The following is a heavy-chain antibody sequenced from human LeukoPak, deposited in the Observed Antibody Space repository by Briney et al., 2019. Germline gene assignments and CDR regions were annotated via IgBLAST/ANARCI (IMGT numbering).Heavy chain of an antibody. J-gene: IGHJ3*02. D-gene: IGHD4-17*01. Sequence: SETLSLTCTVSGGSISSSSYYWGWIRQPPGKGLEWIGSIYYSGSTYYNPSLKSRVTISVDTSKNQFSLKLSSVTAADTAVYYCARDYGDYVILVADDDAFDIWGQGTMVTDSS. CDR3: ARDYGDYVILVADDDAFDI. CDR1: GGSISSSSYY. V-gene: IGHV4-39*07. CDR2: IYYSGST.